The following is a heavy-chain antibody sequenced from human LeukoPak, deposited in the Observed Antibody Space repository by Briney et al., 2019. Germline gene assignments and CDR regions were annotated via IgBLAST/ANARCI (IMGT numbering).Heavy chain of an antibody. Sequence: ASVKVSCKASGYTFTNYDINWVRQATGQGLEWMGWMNPNSGDADYAEKFKGRVTMTRDTSTSTAYMELTSLTSDDTAICYCARTGMGGNVWIDSWGQGTLVTVSS. CDR3: ARTGMGGNVWIDS. J-gene: IGHJ5*01. D-gene: IGHD1-26*01. V-gene: IGHV1-8*01. CDR2: MNPNSGDA. CDR1: GYTFTNYD.